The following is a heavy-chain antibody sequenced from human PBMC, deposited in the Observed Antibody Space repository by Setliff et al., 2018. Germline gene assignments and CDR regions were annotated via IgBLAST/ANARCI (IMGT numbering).Heavy chain of an antibody. CDR3: AREVGTSTSSNAFDV. D-gene: IGHD1-26*01. CDR1: GDSISSGDYF. Sequence: PSETLSLTCTVSGDSISSGDYFWSWIRQPPGKGLEWVAYIYHSGSAYYNPSLKSRVTMSVDTSKNQFSLHLTSVTAADTAVYYCAREVGTSTSSNAFDVWGQGMMVTVSS. V-gene: IGHV4-30-4*08. J-gene: IGHJ3*01. CDR2: IYHSGSA.